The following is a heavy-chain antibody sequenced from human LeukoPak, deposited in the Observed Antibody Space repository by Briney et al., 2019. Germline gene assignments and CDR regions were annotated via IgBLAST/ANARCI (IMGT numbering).Heavy chain of an antibody. CDR1: GFTFNTYA. Sequence: GGSLRLSCAASGFTFNTYAMHWVRQAPGKGLEWVAVILYDGSNKFYADSVKGRFTISRDNSKNTLYLQMDSLRAEDTAVYYCARRVGASPHDAFDIWGQGTMVPVSS. CDR3: ARRVGASPHDAFDI. CDR2: ILYDGSNK. V-gene: IGHV3-30-3*01. D-gene: IGHD1-26*01. J-gene: IGHJ3*02.